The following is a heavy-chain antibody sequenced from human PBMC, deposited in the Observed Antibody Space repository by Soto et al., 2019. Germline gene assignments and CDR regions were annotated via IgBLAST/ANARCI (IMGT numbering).Heavy chain of an antibody. Sequence: GGSLRLSCAASGFTFSSYAMHWVRQAPGKGLEWVAVISSDGSNKYYADSVKGRFTISRDNSKNTLYLQMNSLRAEDTAVYFCAKSLDYGSNTVDRWGQGTLVTVSS. CDR2: ISSDGSNK. CDR3: AKSLDYGSNTVDR. D-gene: IGHD4-17*01. CDR1: GFTFSSYA. J-gene: IGHJ5*02. V-gene: IGHV3-30-3*02.